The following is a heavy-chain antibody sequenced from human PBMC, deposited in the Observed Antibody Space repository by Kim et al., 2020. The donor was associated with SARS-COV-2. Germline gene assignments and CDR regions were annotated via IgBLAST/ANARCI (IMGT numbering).Heavy chain of an antibody. CDR2: FYHSGST. V-gene: IGHV4-30-2*01. D-gene: IGHD6-13*01. J-gene: IGHJ4*02. CDR1: GGSISSGGHS. Sequence: SETLSLTCVVSGGSISSGGHSWSWIRQPPGKGLEWIGYFYHSGSTYCNPSLRSRVTISVDRSKNQFSLKLSSLTAADTAVYYCASIHSSSWYEYYFDYWGQGTMVTFSS. CDR3: ASIHSSSWYEYYFDY.